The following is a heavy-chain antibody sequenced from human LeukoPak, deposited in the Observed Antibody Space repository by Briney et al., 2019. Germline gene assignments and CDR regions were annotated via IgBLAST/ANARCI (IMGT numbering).Heavy chain of an antibody. CDR3: ARDGLVVPAAIDY. CDR1: GFTFSDYY. V-gene: IGHV3-11*01. D-gene: IGHD2-2*01. J-gene: IGHJ4*02. Sequence: GGSLRFSCAASGFTFSDYYMSWIRQAPGKGLEWVSYISSSGSTIYYADSVKGRFTISRDNAKNSLYLQMNSLRAEDTVVYYCARDGLVVPAAIDYWGQGTLVTVSS. CDR2: ISSSGSTI.